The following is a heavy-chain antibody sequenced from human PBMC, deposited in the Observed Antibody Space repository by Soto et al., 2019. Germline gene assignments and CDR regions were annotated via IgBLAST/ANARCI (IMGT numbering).Heavy chain of an antibody. J-gene: IGHJ6*02. D-gene: IGHD3-10*01. CDR2: IYYSGST. Sequence: PSETLSLTCTVSGGSISSGDYYWSWIRQPPGKGLEWIGYIYYSGSTYYNPSLKSRVTISVDTSKTQFPLKVSSVTAADTAAYYCARDNYGSGSKAPIPYYYYGMDAWGQGTTVTV. V-gene: IGHV4-30-4*01. CDR1: GGSISSGDYY. CDR3: ARDNYGSGSKAPIPYYYYGMDA.